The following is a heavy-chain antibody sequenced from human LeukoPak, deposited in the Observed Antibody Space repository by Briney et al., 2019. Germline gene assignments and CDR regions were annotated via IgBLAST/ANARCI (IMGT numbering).Heavy chain of an antibody. CDR1: GYTFISYY. V-gene: IGHV1-46*01. CDR2: INPSGGST. Sequence: ASVTVSFKASGYTFISYYMHWVRQGPGKGLEWMGIINPSGGSTSYAQKFQGRVTITRDTSTSTVYMELSSLRSEDTAVYCFAREDGIAAADEGWFDPWGEGTLVTVSS. J-gene: IGHJ5*02. CDR3: AREDGIAAADEGWFDP. D-gene: IGHD6-13*01.